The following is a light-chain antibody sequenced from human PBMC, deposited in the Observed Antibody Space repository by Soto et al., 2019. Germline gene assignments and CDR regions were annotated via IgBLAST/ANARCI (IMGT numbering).Light chain of an antibody. CDR3: QQYYNYRT. J-gene: IGKJ1*01. CDR1: QTVSNR. CDR2: DAS. V-gene: IGKV1-5*01. Sequence: DVQMTQSPSTLSASVGDRVTITCRASQTVSNRLAWYQQKPGKAPKLLIYDASSLESGVPSRFSGSESGTEFTLTISSLQPDDFAIYYCQQYYNYRTFGQGTKVDIK.